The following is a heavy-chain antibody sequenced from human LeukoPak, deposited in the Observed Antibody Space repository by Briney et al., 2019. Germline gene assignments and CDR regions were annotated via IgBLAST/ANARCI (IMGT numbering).Heavy chain of an antibody. D-gene: IGHD3-22*01. CDR3: ARVGYYDSSGYYSDFDY. CDR2: INPNSGGT. CDR1: GYTFTGYY. J-gene: IGHJ4*02. Sequence: ASVKVSCKASGYTFTGYYMHWVRQAPGQGLERMGWINPNSGGTNYAQKFQGRVTMTRDTSISTAYMELSRLRSDDTAVYYCARVGYYDSSGYYSDFDYWGQGTLVTVSS. V-gene: IGHV1-2*02.